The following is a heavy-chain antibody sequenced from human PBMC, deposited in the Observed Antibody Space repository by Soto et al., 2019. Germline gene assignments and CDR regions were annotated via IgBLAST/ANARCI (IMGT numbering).Heavy chain of an antibody. Sequence: QVQLVQSGAEVKKPGASVKVSCKASGYTFTSYGISWVRQAPGQGLEWMGRISAYNGTTTYAQKLQGRVTMTTHTSTSTASMELRSLRSDDTAVYYCARESSSSCHDYWGQGTLVTVSS. CDR1: GYTFTSYG. V-gene: IGHV1-18*01. J-gene: IGHJ4*02. D-gene: IGHD6-13*01. CDR2: ISAYNGTT. CDR3: ARESSSSCHDY.